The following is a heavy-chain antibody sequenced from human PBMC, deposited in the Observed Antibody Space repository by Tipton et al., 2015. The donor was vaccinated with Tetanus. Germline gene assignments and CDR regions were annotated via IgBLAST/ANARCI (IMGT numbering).Heavy chain of an antibody. CDR1: GFTFSHFA. J-gene: IGHJ1*01. CDR3: ATDGLPRGFVMVEATTQKYFRH. CDR2: ISGSGDTT. V-gene: IGHV3-23*01. Sequence: LRLSCVASGFTFSHFAVNWVRQAPGKGLVWVSSISGSGDTTYYADSVRGRFTVSRDNSKDTVYLDVRSLRDEDTAVYYCATDGLPRGFVMVEATTQKYFRHWGRGTLVTVSS. D-gene: IGHD2-21*01.